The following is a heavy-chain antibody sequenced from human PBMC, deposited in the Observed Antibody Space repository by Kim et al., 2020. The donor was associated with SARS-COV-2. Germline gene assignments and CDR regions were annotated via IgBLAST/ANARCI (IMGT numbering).Heavy chain of an antibody. CDR1: GFTFSSYW. CDR2: INSDGSST. D-gene: IGHD4-17*01. V-gene: IGHV3-74*01. J-gene: IGHJ4*02. CDR3: ARGDPYGHEGYFDY. Sequence: GGSLRLSCAASGFTFSSYWMHWVRQAPGKGLVWVSRINSDGSSTSYADSVKGRFTISRDNAKNTLYLQMNSLRAEDTAVYYCARGDPYGHEGYFDYWGQGTLVTVSS.